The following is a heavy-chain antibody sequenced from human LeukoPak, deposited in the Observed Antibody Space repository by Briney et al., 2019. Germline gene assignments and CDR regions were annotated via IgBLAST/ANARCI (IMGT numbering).Heavy chain of an antibody. Sequence: PRGSLILSCAASGFTFSSYSMNWVRQAPGKGLEWVASIVPDGRVQYYLDSVKGRFTISRDNTQNFLYLQMNSLRAEDMAVYYCSRGDIDYWGQGTLVTVSS. V-gene: IGHV3-7*01. CDR3: SRGDIDY. CDR2: IVPDGRVQ. J-gene: IGHJ4*02. CDR1: GFTFSSYS.